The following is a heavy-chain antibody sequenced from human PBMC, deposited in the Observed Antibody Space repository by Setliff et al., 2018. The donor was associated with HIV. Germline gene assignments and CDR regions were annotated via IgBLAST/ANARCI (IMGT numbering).Heavy chain of an antibody. Sequence: ETLSLTCAVSGYSISSGYYWGWIRQPPGKGLEWIGSIYHSGRTYYNPSLKSRVTISEDTSKNQFSLKLSSVTAADTAVYYCAREDKVAGTYYWGQGALVTVSS. D-gene: IGHD6-19*01. CDR1: GYSISSGYY. CDR2: IYHSGRT. CDR3: AREDKVAGTYY. V-gene: IGHV4-38-2*01. J-gene: IGHJ4*02.